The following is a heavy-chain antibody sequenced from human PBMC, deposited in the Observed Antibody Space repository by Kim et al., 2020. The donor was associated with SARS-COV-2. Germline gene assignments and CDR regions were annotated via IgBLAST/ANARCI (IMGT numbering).Heavy chain of an antibody. CDR3: ASNYVPRNLGYYGMDV. J-gene: IGHJ6*02. CDR1: GYTFTGYY. V-gene: IGHV1-2*02. Sequence: ASVKVSCKASGYTFTGYYMHWVRQAPGQGLEWMGWINPNIGGTNYAQKFQGRVTMTRDTSISTAYMELSRLRSDDTAVYYCASNYVPRNLGYYGMDVWGQGTTVTVSS. D-gene: IGHD4-4*01. CDR2: INPNIGGT.